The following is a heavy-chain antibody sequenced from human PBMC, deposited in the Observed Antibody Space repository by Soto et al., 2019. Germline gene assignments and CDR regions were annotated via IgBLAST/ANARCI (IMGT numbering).Heavy chain of an antibody. CDR2: IDPSDSYT. Sequence: PGESLKISCKGSGYSFTSYWISWVRQMPGKGLEWMGRIDPSDSYTNYSPSFQGHVTISADKSISTAYLQWSSLKASDTAMYYCARPGRLGSNNAYHFDYWGQGTPVTVSS. V-gene: IGHV5-10-1*01. CDR1: GYSFTSYW. J-gene: IGHJ4*02. D-gene: IGHD1-26*01. CDR3: ARPGRLGSNNAYHFDY.